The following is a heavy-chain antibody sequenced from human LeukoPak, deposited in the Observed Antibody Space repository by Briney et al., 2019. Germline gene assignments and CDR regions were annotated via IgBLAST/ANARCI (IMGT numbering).Heavy chain of an antibody. CDR3: ARDRIAVADSDTHYYYYYYMDV. D-gene: IGHD6-19*01. Sequence: SQTLSLTCTVSGGSISSGSYYWSWIRQPAGKGLEWIGRIYTSGSTNYNPSLKSRVTISVDTSKNQFSLKLSSVTAADTAVYYCARDRIAVADSDTHYYYYYYMDVWGKGTTVTISS. CDR2: IYTSGST. J-gene: IGHJ6*03. V-gene: IGHV4-61*02. CDR1: GGSISSGSYY.